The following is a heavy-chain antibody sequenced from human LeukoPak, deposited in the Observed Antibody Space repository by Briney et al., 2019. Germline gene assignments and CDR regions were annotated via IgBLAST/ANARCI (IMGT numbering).Heavy chain of an antibody. Sequence: PGGSLRLSCAASEFIVSSNYMSWVRQAPGKGLEWVSVIYRGGSTYYADSVKGRFTISRDNSKNTLYLQMNSLRVEDTAVYYCARSGYQLAFDIWGQGTMVTVSS. J-gene: IGHJ3*02. V-gene: IGHV3-53*01. CDR2: IYRGGST. CDR3: ARSGYQLAFDI. CDR1: EFIVSSNY. D-gene: IGHD3-3*01.